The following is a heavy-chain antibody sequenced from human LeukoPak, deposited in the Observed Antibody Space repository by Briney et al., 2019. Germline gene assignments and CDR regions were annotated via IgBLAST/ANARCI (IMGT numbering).Heavy chain of an antibody. CDR3: ARVGSSYCSSTSCRTFDY. Sequence: GGSLRLSCAASGFTFSSYWMSWVRQAPGKGLEWVANIKQDGSEKYYVDSVKGRFTISRDNAKNSLYLQMNSLRAEDTAVYYCARVGSSYCSSTSCRTFDYWGQGTLVTVSS. CDR1: GFTFSSYW. D-gene: IGHD2-2*01. V-gene: IGHV3-7*01. CDR2: IKQDGSEK. J-gene: IGHJ4*02.